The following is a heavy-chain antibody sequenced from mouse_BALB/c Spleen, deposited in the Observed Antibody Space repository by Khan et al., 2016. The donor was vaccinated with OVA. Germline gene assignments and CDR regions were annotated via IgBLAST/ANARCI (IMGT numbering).Heavy chain of an antibody. CDR2: IYPGTGST. Sequence: QVQLKQSGAELVRPGASVKLSCKTSGFIFTSYWIHWVKQRSGQGLEWIARIYPGTGSTYYNETFKGKATLTADTSSRTASTQHSSLKFEDSAVYFCARSYGSNYAMDYWNQGTSFSVSS. CDR3: ARSYGSNYAMDY. CDR1: GFIFTSYW. V-gene: IGHV1S132*01. D-gene: IGHD1-1*01. J-gene: IGHJ4*01.